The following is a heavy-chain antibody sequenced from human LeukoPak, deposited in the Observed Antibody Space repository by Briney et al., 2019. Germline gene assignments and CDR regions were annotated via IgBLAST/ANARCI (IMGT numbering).Heavy chain of an antibody. CDR3: ARDAVLGSYPYFDY. D-gene: IGHD3-16*02. V-gene: IGHV1-18*01. CDR1: GYTFTNYA. CDR2: ISTYNGNA. Sequence: GASVKVSCKASGYTFTNYAISWVRQAPGQGLEWMGWISTYNGNANSAQKLQGRVTMTTDTSTSTAYMELRSLRSDDTAVYYCARDAVLGSYPYFDYWGQGTLVTVSS. J-gene: IGHJ4*02.